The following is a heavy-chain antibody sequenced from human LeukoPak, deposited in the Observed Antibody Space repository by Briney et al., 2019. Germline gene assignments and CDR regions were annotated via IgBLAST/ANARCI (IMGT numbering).Heavy chain of an antibody. J-gene: IGHJ3*02. D-gene: IGHD3-10*01. Sequence: GAPLKISCKGSGYSFRDYWIGWVHQMPGKRLELMGVIYPGDSDTRYSPPFQGHATISTDKSICTAYLQWGSLKASDTAMYYCARRRFDNGFDTWGQGTMVTVSS. CDR2: IYPGDSDT. CDR3: ARRRFDNGFDT. CDR1: GYSFRDYW. V-gene: IGHV5-51*07.